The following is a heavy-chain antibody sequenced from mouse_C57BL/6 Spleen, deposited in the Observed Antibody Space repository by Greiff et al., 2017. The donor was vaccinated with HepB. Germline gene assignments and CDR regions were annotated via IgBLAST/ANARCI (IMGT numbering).Heavy chain of an antibody. CDR1: GYTFTDYD. J-gene: IGHJ4*01. D-gene: IGHD2-4*01. CDR3: TKGVYYDYGGAMDY. CDR2: IDPETGGT. Sequence: QVQLQQSGAELVRPGASVTLSCKASGYTFTDYDMHWVKQTPVHGLEWIGAIDPETGGTAYDQKFKGKAILTADKSSSTAYMELRSLTSEDSAVYYCTKGVYYDYGGAMDYWGQGTSVTVSS. V-gene: IGHV1-15*01.